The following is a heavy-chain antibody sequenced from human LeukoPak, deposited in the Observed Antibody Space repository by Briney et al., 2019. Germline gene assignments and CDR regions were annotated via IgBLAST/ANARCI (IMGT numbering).Heavy chain of an antibody. J-gene: IGHJ4*02. CDR3: ARQGLVAATPLDY. V-gene: IGHV4-59*08. Sequence: SETLSLTCTVSGGSISSYYWSWIRQPPGKGLEWIGYIYYSGSTNYNPSLKSRVTISVDTSKNQFSLKLSSVTAADTAVYYCARQGLVAATPLDYWGQGTLVTVSS. CDR1: GGSISSYY. CDR2: IYYSGST. D-gene: IGHD2-15*01.